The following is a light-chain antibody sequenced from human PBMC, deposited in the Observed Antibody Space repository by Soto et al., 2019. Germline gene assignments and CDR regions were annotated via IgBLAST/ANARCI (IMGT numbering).Light chain of an antibody. CDR3: QQYGSSPRT. J-gene: IGKJ1*01. CDR1: QSVSSN. Sequence: ILMTQSPATLSVSPGERATLSCRASQSVSSNLAWYQQKPGQAPRLLIYGASNRATGIPDRFSGSGSGTDFTLTISRLEPEDFAVFYCQQYGSSPRTFGQGTKVDIK. V-gene: IGKV3-20*01. CDR2: GAS.